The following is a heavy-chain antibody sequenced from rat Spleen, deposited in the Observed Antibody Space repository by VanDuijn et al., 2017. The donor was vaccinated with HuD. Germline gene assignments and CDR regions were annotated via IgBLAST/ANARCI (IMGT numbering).Heavy chain of an antibody. CDR2: MWYDGDT. J-gene: IGHJ1*01. V-gene: IGHV2-63*01. CDR3: TREQGIGWYFDF. D-gene: IGHD1-11*01. Sequence: QVQLKESGPGLVQPSETLSLTCTVSGFSLTSYSVSWVRQPSGKGPEWMGRMWYDGDTAYNSALKSRLSISRDTSKNQVVLKMNSLKTDDTGTYDCTREQGIGWYFDFWGPGTMVTVSS. CDR1: GFSLTSYS.